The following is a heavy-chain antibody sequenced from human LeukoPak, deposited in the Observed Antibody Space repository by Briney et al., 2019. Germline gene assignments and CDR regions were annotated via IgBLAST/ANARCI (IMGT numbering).Heavy chain of an antibody. V-gene: IGHV3-9*01. D-gene: IGHD1-26*01. Sequence: PGGSLRLSCAASGCTFDDYAMQWVRQAPGKGLEWVSCISWNGGRIAYADSVRGRFTISRYNSKNSLYLQMNSLRVEDTAFYYCSKGNSGSTSIARFHYWGQGTLVTVSS. CDR1: GCTFDDYA. J-gene: IGHJ4*02. CDR3: SKGNSGSTSIARFHY. CDR2: ISWNGGRI.